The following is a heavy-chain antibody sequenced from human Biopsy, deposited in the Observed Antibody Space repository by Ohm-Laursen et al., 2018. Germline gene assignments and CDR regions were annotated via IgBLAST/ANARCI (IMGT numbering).Heavy chain of an antibody. J-gene: IGHJ4*02. D-gene: IGHD1-26*01. Sequence: TQTLTLTCSFSGFSLTNGGLSVGRIRQSPGRALEWLGLIYGDDNKRYSASLKSRLLITKDTSKNQVVLTLTNVYPVDTGTYYWAHRQKWTFDFWGQGTLVTVSS. CDR3: AHRQKWTFDF. CDR1: GFSLTNGGLS. CDR2: IYGDDNK. V-gene: IGHV2-5*02.